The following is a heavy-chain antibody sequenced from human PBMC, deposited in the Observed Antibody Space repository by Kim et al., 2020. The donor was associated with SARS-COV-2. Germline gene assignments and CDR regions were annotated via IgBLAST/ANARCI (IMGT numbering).Heavy chain of an antibody. CDR1: GLSFSSCW. Sequence: GGSLRLSCTASGLSFSSCWMSWVRQAPGKGLEWVANIKEDGSEKYYVDSVKGRFTISRDNAKNSLYLQMNSLRAEDTAVYYCATEGVTWGWTPRLKYFDLWGRGTLVTVSS. V-gene: IGHV3-7*01. J-gene: IGHJ2*01. CDR2: IKEDGSEK. CDR3: ATEGVTWGWTPRLKYFDL. D-gene: IGHD3-10*01.